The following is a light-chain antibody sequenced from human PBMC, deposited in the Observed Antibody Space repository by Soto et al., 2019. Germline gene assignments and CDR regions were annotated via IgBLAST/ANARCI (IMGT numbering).Light chain of an antibody. Sequence: DIQTSQSPSTLSASVGDRVTITCRASQSISDWLAWYQQKPGQAPNLLIYKASRLESGVPSRFSGGGSGTEFTLTISSLQPDDFASYYCQQYNSYPYTFGQGTKLEIK. CDR2: KAS. V-gene: IGKV1-5*03. CDR3: QQYNSYPYT. CDR1: QSISDW. J-gene: IGKJ2*01.